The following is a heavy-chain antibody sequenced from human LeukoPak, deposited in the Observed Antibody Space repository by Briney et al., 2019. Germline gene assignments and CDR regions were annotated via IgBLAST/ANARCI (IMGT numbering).Heavy chain of an antibody. Sequence: ASVKVSCKASGGTFSSYAIGWVRQAPGQGLEWMGWISAYNGDTNYAQKFQGRVTMTTDTSTSTAYMELRSLRSDDTAVYYCVWSRGCTHGVCYVGSDAFDIWGQGTMVTVSS. V-gene: IGHV1-18*01. D-gene: IGHD2-8*01. CDR2: ISAYNGDT. J-gene: IGHJ3*02. CDR1: GGTFSSYA. CDR3: VWSRGCTHGVCYVGSDAFDI.